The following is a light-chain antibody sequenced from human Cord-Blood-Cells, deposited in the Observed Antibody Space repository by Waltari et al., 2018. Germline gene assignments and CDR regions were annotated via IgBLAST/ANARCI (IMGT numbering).Light chain of an antibody. Sequence: EIVMTQSLATLSVSPGERATLSCRASQSVSTNLAWYQQKRGQAPRLLIYGASTRATGIPARFSGSGSGTEFTLTISSLQSEDFAVYYCQQYNNWPLGYTFGQGTKLEIK. CDR3: QQYNNWPLGYT. J-gene: IGKJ2*01. CDR2: GAS. V-gene: IGKV3-15*01. CDR1: QSVSTN.